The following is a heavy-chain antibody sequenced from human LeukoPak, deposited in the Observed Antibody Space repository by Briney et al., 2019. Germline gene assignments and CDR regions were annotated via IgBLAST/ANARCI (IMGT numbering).Heavy chain of an antibody. CDR1: GGSISSYY. Sequence: SETLSLTCTISGGSISSYYWTWIRQPPGKGLEWIGYIYYSGSTNYNPSLQSRVTISVDTSKNQFSLKLSSVTAADTGVYYCARGRARDGSYPWLDSWGQGTLVTVSS. D-gene: IGHD3-10*01. J-gene: IGHJ5*01. CDR3: ARGRARDGSYPWLDS. V-gene: IGHV4-59*01. CDR2: IYYSGST.